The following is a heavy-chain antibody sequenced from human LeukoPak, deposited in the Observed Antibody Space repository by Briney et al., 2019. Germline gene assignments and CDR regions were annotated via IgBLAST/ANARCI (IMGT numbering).Heavy chain of an antibody. D-gene: IGHD5-12*01. V-gene: IGHV4-59*08. J-gene: IGHJ4*02. CDR1: GGSISSYY. CDR3: ARHGGYSGYDLVDY. CDR2: IYYSGST. Sequence: SETLSLTCTVSGGSISSYYWSWIRQPPGKGLEWIGYIYYSGSTNYNPSLKSRVTISVDTSKNQFSLKLSSVTAADTAAYYCARHGGYSGYDLVDYWGQGTLVTVSS.